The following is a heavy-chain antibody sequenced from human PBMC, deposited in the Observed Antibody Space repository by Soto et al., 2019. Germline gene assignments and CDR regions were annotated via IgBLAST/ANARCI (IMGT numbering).Heavy chain of an antibody. Sequence: TSETLSLTCAVYGGSFSGYYWSWIRQPPGKGLEWIGEINHSGSTNYNPSLKSRVTISVDTSKNQFSLKLSSVTAADTAVYYCASLIAAIGVDYDYSGMDALGQGATVTVSS. CDR1: GGSFSGYY. J-gene: IGHJ6*02. D-gene: IGHD6-6*01. V-gene: IGHV4-34*01. CDR3: ASLIAAIGVDYDYSGMDA. CDR2: INHSGST.